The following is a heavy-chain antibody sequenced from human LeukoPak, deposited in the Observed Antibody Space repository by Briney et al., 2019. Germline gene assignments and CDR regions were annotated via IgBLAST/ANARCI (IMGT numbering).Heavy chain of an antibody. Sequence: ASVKVSCKASGYIFTAYYMHWVRQAPGQGLEWMAWINPNNGGTNYAQKFQGRVTMTRDTSISTAYMELRRLRSDDTAVYYCARDPGRYFGYWGQGTLVTVSS. CDR3: ARDPGRYFGY. CDR1: GYIFTAYY. J-gene: IGHJ4*02. V-gene: IGHV1-2*02. CDR2: INPNNGGT.